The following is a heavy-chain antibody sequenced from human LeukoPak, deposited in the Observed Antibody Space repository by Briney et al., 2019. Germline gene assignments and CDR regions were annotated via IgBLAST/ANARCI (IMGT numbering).Heavy chain of an antibody. V-gene: IGHV4-59*01. CDR1: GGSISSYY. CDR2: IYYSGST. D-gene: IGHD3-22*01. Sequence: SETLSLTCTVSGGSISSYYWSWIRQPPGKGLEWIGYIYYSGSTNYNPSLKSRVTISVDTSKNQFSLKLSSVTAADTAVYYCARGSEYYYDSSGYYDYWGQGTLVTVSS. J-gene: IGHJ4*02. CDR3: ARGSEYYYDSSGYYDY.